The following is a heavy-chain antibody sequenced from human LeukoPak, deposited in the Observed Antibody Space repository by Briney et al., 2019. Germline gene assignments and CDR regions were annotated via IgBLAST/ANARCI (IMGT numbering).Heavy chain of an antibody. CDR3: AARRTYYYDDSWFS. CDR2: ISTSGST. J-gene: IGHJ5*02. CDR1: GGSISSGSYY. Sequence: SQTLSLTCTVSGGSISSGSYYWSWIRQPAGKGLEYIGRISTSGSTNYNPSLKSRVTISVDTSKNQFSLKLSSVTAADTAVYFCAARRTYYYDDSWFSWGQGTLVTVSS. V-gene: IGHV4-61*02. D-gene: IGHD3-22*01.